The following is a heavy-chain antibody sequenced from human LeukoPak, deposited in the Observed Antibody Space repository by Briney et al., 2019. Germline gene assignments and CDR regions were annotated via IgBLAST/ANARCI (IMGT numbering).Heavy chain of an antibody. CDR2: SSSSSSYI. CDR1: GFTLSSYS. V-gene: IGHV3-21*01. D-gene: IGHD2-15*01. J-gene: IGHJ4*02. Sequence: PGGSLRLSCAASGFTLSSYSMNWVRQAPGKGLEWVSSSSSSSSYIYYADSVKGRFTISRDNAKNSLYLQMNSLRAEDTAVYYCARDVGYCSGGSPLWCSSSLSGDYWGQGTLVTVSS. CDR3: ARDVGYCSGGSPLWCSSSLSGDY.